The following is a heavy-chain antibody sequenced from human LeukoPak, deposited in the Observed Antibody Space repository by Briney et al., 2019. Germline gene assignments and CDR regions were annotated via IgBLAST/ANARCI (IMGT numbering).Heavy chain of an antibody. V-gene: IGHV1-69*13. J-gene: IGHJ6*02. CDR3: ARAPYNWNDDNDYYYGMDV. CDR1: GGTFSSYA. Sequence: SVKVSCTASGGTFSSYAISWVRQAPGLGLEWMGGIIPIFGTANYAQKFQGRVTITADESTSTAYMELSSLRSEDTAVYYCARAPYNWNDDNDYYYGMDVWGQGTTVTVSS. CDR2: IIPIFGTA. D-gene: IGHD1-20*01.